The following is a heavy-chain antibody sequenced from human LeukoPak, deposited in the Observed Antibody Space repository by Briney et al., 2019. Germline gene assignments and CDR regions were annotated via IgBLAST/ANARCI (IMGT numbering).Heavy chain of an antibody. Sequence: GSLGLSCVASGFTFNNYAMSWVRQAPGKGLEWVSSISGSGPSTDYTDAVKGRFIISRDKSKNTLHLQMNSLRAEDTALYYCARLPTFYYDSSGYHYDYWGQGTLVTVSS. CDR1: GFTFNNYA. CDR2: ISGSGPST. CDR3: ARLPTFYYDSSGYHYDY. J-gene: IGHJ4*02. D-gene: IGHD3-22*01. V-gene: IGHV3-23*01.